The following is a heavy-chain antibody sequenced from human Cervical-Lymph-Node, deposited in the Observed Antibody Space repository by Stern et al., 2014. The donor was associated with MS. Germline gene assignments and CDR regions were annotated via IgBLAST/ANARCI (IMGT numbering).Heavy chain of an antibody. V-gene: IGHV3-21*01. J-gene: IGHJ3*02. CDR1: GFTFSSYS. Sequence: EVHLVESGGGLVKPGGSLRLSCAASGFTFSSYSMNWVRQAPGKGLEWVSSISSSSSYIDYADSVKGRFTISRDNAKNSLYLQMNSLRAEDTAVYYCARDQGGKYYDSSGYYSDAFDIWGQGTMVTVSS. D-gene: IGHD3-22*01. CDR2: ISSSSSYI. CDR3: ARDQGGKYYDSSGYYSDAFDI.